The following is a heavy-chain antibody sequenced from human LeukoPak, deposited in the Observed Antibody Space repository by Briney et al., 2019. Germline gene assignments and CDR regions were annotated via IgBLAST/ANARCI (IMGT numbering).Heavy chain of an antibody. CDR3: AKDTGEITVSY. CDR2: IYSGGST. CDR1: GFTVCSNY. D-gene: IGHD4-17*01. V-gene: IGHV3-53*05. Sequence: PGGSLRLSCAASGFTVCSNYMSWVRQAPGKGLEWVSVIYSGGSTYYADSVKGRFTISRDNSKNTLYLQMNSLRAEDTAVYYCAKDTGEITVSYWGQGTLVTVSS. J-gene: IGHJ4*02.